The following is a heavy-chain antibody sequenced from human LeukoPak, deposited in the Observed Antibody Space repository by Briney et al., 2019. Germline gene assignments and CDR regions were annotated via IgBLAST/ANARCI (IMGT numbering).Heavy chain of an antibody. J-gene: IGHJ3*02. CDR3: ARDDKDDYGDYDDAFDI. CDR2: IIPIFGTA. V-gene: IGHV1-69*13. Sequence: SVTVSCKASGGTFSSYAISWVRQAPGQGLEWMGGIIPIFGTANYAQKFQGRVTITADESTSTAYMELSSLRSEDTAVYYCARDDKDDYGDYDDAFDIWGQGTMVTVSS. D-gene: IGHD4-17*01. CDR1: GGTFSSYA.